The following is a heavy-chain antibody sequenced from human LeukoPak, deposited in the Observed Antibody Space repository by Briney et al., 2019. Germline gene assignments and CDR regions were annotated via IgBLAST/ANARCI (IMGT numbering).Heavy chain of an antibody. CDR3: AKDPLYSSSWYAYNWFDP. V-gene: IGHV3-23*01. CDR1: GFTFSIYS. CDR2: ISGSGGST. D-gene: IGHD6-13*01. Sequence: PGGSLRLSCAASGFTFSIYSMNWVRQAPGKGLEWVSAISGSGGSTYYADSVKGRFTISRDNSKNTLYLQMNSLRAEDTAVYYCAKDPLYSSSWYAYNWFDPWGQGTLVTVSS. J-gene: IGHJ5*02.